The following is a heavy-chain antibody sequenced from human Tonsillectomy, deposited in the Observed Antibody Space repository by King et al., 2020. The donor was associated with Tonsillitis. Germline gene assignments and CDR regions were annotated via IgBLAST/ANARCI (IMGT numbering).Heavy chain of an antibody. V-gene: IGHV3-74*01. CDR1: GFTFRSYW. D-gene: IGHD2-21*02. CDR2: INSDGSST. Sequence: VQLVESGGGLVQPGGSLRLSCAASGFTFRSYWMHWVRQVPGKGLVWVSRINSDGSSTSYADSVKGRFTISRDNAKNTLYLQMNSLRAEDTAVYYCARVYCGSDCSRHGCAYYYGMDIWGQGTTVTVSS. CDR3: ARVYCGSDCSRHGCAYYYGMDI. J-gene: IGHJ6*02.